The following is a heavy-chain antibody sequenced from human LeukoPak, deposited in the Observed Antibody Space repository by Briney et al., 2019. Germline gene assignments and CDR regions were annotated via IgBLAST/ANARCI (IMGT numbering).Heavy chain of an antibody. CDR3: AGAGYSYGYCDY. CDR2: IIPIFGTA. Sequence: ASVTVSCKASGGTFSSYAISWVRQAPGQGLEWMGGIIPIFGTANYAQKFQGRVTITADESTSTAYMELSSLRSEDTAVYYCAGAGYSYGYCDYWGQGTLVTVSS. D-gene: IGHD5-18*01. V-gene: IGHV1-69*13. CDR1: GGTFSSYA. J-gene: IGHJ4*02.